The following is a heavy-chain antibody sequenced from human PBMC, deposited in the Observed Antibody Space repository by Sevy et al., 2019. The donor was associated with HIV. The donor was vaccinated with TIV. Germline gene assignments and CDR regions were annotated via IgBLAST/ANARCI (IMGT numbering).Heavy chain of an antibody. J-gene: IGHJ1*01. D-gene: IGHD3-22*01. CDR2: IYYSGST. CDR1: GGSVSSGSYY. Sequence: SETLSLTCTVSGGSVSSGSYYWSWIRQPPGKGLEWIGYIYYSGSTNYNPSLKGRVTISVDTSKNQFSLKLSSVTAADTAVYYCATGEAYYYDSSGSFQHWGQGTLVTVSS. CDR3: ATGEAYYYDSSGSFQH. V-gene: IGHV4-61*01.